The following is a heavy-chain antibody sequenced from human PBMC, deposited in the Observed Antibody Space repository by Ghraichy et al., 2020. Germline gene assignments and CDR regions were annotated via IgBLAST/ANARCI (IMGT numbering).Heavy chain of an antibody. J-gene: IGHJ4*02. V-gene: IGHV4-39*01. D-gene: IGHD4-11*01. CDR3: ARHLKTRRYFDY. CDR1: VGSINTSSSY. CDR2: IYYSGNT. Sequence: ESLNISCSVSVGSINTSSSYWGWIRQPPGKGLEWIANIYYSGNTYYNPSLKSRVIMSIDTSRNQFSLKLSSVTAADTAVYYCARHLKTRRYFDYWGQGTLVTVSS.